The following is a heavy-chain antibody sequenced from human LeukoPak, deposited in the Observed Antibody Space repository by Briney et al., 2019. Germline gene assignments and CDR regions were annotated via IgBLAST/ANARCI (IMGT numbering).Heavy chain of an antibody. V-gene: IGHV3-7*03. CDR3: ARDMPFGVF. Sequence: GGSLRLSCAVSGFTFSDYWMSWIRQAPGKGLEWVANIRQDGNEKNYVDSVKGRFTISRDNAKNSLYLQMDGLRAEDTAIYYCARDMPFGVFWGQGTLVTVSS. CDR1: GFTFSDYW. D-gene: IGHD3-16*01. J-gene: IGHJ4*02. CDR2: IRQDGNEK.